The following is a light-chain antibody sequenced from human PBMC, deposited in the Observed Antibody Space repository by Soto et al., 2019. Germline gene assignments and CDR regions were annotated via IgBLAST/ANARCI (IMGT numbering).Light chain of an antibody. V-gene: IGKV3-20*01. CDR2: AAS. Sequence: EIVLTQSPGTLSLSPGDRATLSCRASQSVSSSSLAWYQQKPGQAPRLLIYAASISAPGIPDRFSGSGSGTDFTLTISRLEAEDFVVYYCHQYGSSPRTFGQGTKVEIK. CDR3: HQYGSSPRT. CDR1: QSVSSSS. J-gene: IGKJ1*01.